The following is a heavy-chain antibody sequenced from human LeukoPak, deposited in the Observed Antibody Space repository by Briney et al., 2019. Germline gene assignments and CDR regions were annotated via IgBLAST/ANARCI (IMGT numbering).Heavy chain of an antibody. V-gene: IGHV3-30-3*01. CDR3: AREAVVTAIGYYYYGMDV. CDR2: ISYDGSNK. Sequence: GRSLRLSCAASGFTFSSYAMHWVRQAPGKGLEWVAVISYDGSNKYYADSVKGRFTISRDNSKNTLYLQMNSLRAEDTAVYYCAREAVVTAIGYYYYGMDVWGQGTTVTVSS. D-gene: IGHD2-21*02. CDR1: GFTFSSYA. J-gene: IGHJ6*02.